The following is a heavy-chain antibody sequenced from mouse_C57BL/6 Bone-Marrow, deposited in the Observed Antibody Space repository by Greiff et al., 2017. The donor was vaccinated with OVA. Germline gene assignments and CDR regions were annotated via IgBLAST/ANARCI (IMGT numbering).Heavy chain of an antibody. J-gene: IGHJ3*01. Sequence: DVHLVESGGGLVQPGGSMKLSCVASGFTFSNYWMNWVRQSPEKGLEWVAQIRLKSDNYATHYAESVKGRFTISRDDSKSSVYLQMNNLRAEDTGIYYCTAGSNYGAYWGQGTLVTVSA. CDR2: IRLKSDNYAT. CDR1: GFTFSNYW. CDR3: TAGSNYGAY. D-gene: IGHD2-5*01. V-gene: IGHV6-3*01.